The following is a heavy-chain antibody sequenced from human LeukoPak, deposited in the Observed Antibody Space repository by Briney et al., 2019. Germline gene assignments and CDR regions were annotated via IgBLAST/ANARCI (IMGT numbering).Heavy chain of an antibody. J-gene: IGHJ4*02. CDR3: ARLYYYGSGESRVDY. V-gene: IGHV2-70*11. CDR1: GFSLSTSGMC. CDR2: IDWDDDK. D-gene: IGHD3-10*01. Sequence: ESGPTLVKPTQTLTLTCTFSGFSLSTSGMCVSWIRQPPGKALEWLARIDWDDDKYYSTSLKTRLTISKDTSKNQVVLTMTNMDPVDTATYYCARLYYYGSGESRVDYWGQGTLVTVSS.